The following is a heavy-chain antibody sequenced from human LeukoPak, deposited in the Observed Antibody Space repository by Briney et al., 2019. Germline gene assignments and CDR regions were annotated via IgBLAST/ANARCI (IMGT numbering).Heavy chain of an antibody. Sequence: SETLSLTCTVYCGSISSRSYCWDWSRQPPGKGLKWNGSTYYSGSTYYNPALKSRVTISVDTSKNQFSLKLSSVTAADTAVYYCARQLVYYDFWSGYEDYWGQGTLVTVSS. V-gene: IGHV4-39*01. CDR2: TYYSGST. CDR1: CGSISSRSYC. J-gene: IGHJ4*02. D-gene: IGHD3-3*01. CDR3: ARQLVYYDFWSGYEDY.